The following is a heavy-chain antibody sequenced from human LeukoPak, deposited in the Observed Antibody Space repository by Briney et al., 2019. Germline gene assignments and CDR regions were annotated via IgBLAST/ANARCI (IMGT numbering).Heavy chain of an antibody. D-gene: IGHD3/OR15-3a*01. CDR3: ARDYDLYYFDY. CDR2: ISSSSSYI. V-gene: IGHV3-21*01. J-gene: IGHJ4*02. CDR1: GFTFSSYS. Sequence: GGSLRLSCAASGFTFSSYSMNWVRQAPGKGLEGVSSISSSSSYIYYADSVKGRFTISRDNAKNSLYLQMNSLRAEDTAVYYCARDYDLYYFDYWGQGTLVTVSS.